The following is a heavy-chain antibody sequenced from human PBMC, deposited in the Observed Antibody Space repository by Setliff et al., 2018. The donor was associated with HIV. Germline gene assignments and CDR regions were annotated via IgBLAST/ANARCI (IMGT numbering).Heavy chain of an antibody. CDR1: EFAFSDYY. CDR2: ISSSGTTK. D-gene: IGHD6-19*01. Sequence: GGSLRLSCVASEFAFSDYYMSWIRQAPGKGLEWVSYISSSGTTKYYADTVKGRFTISRDNAKNSLYLQMNSLRAEDTAVYYCAICGYRAVAGIYHYYGMDVWGQGTTVTVSS. J-gene: IGHJ6*02. CDR3: AICGYRAVAGIYHYYGMDV. V-gene: IGHV3-11*04.